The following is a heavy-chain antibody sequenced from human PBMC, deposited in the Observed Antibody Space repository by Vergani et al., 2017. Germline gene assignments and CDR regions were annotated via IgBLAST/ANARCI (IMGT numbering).Heavy chain of an antibody. CDR2: ISGSGGST. CDR3: AKGGVEKLRPFDY. D-gene: IGHD3-10*01. V-gene: IGHV3-23*01. Sequence: EVQLLESGGGLVQPGGSLRLSCAASGFTFSSYAMSWVRQAPGKGLEWVSAISGSGGSTYYADSVKGRFTISRDNSKNSLYLQMNSLRTEDTALYYCAKGGVEKLRPFDYWGQGTLVTVSS. CDR1: GFTFSSYA. J-gene: IGHJ4*02.